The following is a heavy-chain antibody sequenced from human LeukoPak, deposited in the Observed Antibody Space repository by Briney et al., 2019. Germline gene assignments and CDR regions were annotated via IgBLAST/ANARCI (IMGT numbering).Heavy chain of an antibody. D-gene: IGHD6-13*01. Sequence: ASVKVSCKASGYTFTGYYVYWVRQAPGQGLEWMGRINPNTGATNYEQKFQGRVSVTRDTSISTAYIELTRLTSDDTAVYFCVRGGESSSWSYFDYWGQGTLVTVSS. CDR1: GYTFTGYY. J-gene: IGHJ4*02. CDR3: VRGGESSSWSYFDY. V-gene: IGHV1-2*06. CDR2: INPNTGAT.